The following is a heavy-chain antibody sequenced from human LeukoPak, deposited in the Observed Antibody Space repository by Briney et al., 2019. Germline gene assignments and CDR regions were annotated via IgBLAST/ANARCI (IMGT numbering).Heavy chain of an antibody. Sequence: ASVKVSCKASGYTFTNNYLHWVRQAPGQGLEWMGMIYPRDGSTSYAQNFQGRVTVTRDTSTTTVHMELRGLRSEDTAVYYCARDREGFDYWGQGTVVTVSS. V-gene: IGHV1-46*01. CDR1: GYTFTNNY. CDR2: IYPRDGST. J-gene: IGHJ4*02. CDR3: ARDREGFDY.